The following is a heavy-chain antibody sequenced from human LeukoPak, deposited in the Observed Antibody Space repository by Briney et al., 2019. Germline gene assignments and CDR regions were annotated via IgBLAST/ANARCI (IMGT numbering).Heavy chain of an antibody. V-gene: IGHV4-59*11. J-gene: IGHJ4*02. Sequence: SETLSLTCTVSGGSISSHYWSWIRQPPGKGLEWIGYIYYSGSINYNPSLKSRVTISVDTSKNQFSLKLSSVTAADTAVYYCAIGSYFRPSDYWGQGTLVTVSS. CDR2: IYYSGSI. D-gene: IGHD1-26*01. CDR1: GGSISSHY. CDR3: AIGSYFRPSDY.